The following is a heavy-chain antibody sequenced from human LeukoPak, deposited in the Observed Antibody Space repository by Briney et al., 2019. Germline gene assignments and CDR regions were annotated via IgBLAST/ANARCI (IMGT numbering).Heavy chain of an antibody. J-gene: IGHJ1*01. V-gene: IGHV3-23*01. Sequence: YYADSVKGRFTISRDNSKNTLYLQMNSLRAEDTAVYYCVRADIVVVTAIEYFQHWGQGTLVTVSS. CDR3: VRADIVVVTAIEYFQH. D-gene: IGHD2-21*02.